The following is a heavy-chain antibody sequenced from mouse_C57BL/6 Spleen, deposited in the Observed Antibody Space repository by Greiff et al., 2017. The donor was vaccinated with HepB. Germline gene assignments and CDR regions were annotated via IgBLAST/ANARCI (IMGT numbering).Heavy chain of an antibody. CDR3: ASTVVARDY. CDR2: ISYDGSN. D-gene: IGHD1-1*01. V-gene: IGHV3-6*01. J-gene: IGHJ4*01. Sequence: EVKLQESGPGLVKPSQSLSLTCSVTGYSITSGYYWNWIRQFPGNKLEWMGYISYDGSNNYNPSLKNRISITRDTSKNQFFLKLNSVTTEDTATYYCASTVVARDYWGQGTSVTVSS. CDR1: GYSITSGYY.